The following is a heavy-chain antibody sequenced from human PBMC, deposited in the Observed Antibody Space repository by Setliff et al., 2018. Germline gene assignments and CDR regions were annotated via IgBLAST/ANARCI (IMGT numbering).Heavy chain of an antibody. J-gene: IGHJ4*02. V-gene: IGHV3-7*01. D-gene: IGHD3-16*01. CDR1: GFTLSSYW. CDR3: ARDGGEY. Sequence: PWGSLRLSCAASGFTLSSYWMSWVRQAPGKGLEWVANIKQDGSEKYYVDSVKGRFTISRDNAKNSLYLQMNSLRAEDTAVYYCARDGGEYWGQGTLVTVSS. CDR2: IKQDGSEK.